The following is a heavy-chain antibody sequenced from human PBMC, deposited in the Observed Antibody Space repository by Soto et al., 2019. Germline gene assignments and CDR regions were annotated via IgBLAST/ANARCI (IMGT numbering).Heavy chain of an antibody. Sequence: ASVKVSCKASGYTFTSYAMHWVRQAPGQRLEWMGWINAGNGNTKYSQRFQGRVTITRDTSASTAYMELSSLRSEDTAVYYCARDHQDIVVVVAAITAGFDPWGQGTLVTVSS. CDR2: INAGNGNT. CDR3: ARDHQDIVVVVAAITAGFDP. J-gene: IGHJ5*02. V-gene: IGHV1-3*01. CDR1: GYTFTSYA. D-gene: IGHD2-15*01.